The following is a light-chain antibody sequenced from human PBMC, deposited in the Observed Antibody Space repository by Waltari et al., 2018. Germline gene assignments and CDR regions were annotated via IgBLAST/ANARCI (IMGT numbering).Light chain of an antibody. CDR3: AAWDDSLNGHVV. Sequence: QSVLTQPPSASGTPGQRVTISCSGLSSNIGRDAVNWYQHLPGTAPNLLIYTNTPRSSVVPDRVSGSKSGSSASLAINGLQSEDEGDYYCAAWDDSLNGHVVFGGGTKLTVL. V-gene: IGLV1-44*01. CDR2: TNT. J-gene: IGLJ2*01. CDR1: SSNIGRDA.